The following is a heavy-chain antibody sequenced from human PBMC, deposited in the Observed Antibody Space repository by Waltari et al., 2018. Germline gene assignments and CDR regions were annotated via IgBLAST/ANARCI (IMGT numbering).Heavy chain of an antibody. Sequence: QVQLQESGPGLVKPSETLSLTCTVSGGSISSHYWSWIRQPPGKGLEWIGYIYYSGSTNYNPSLKSRVTISVDTSKNQFSLKLSSVTAADTAVYYCAREGMGHGPFACSFDYWGQGTLVTVSS. CDR2: IYYSGST. CDR3: AREGMGHGPFACSFDY. D-gene: IGHD2-21*01. V-gene: IGHV4-59*11. CDR1: GGSISSHY. J-gene: IGHJ4*02.